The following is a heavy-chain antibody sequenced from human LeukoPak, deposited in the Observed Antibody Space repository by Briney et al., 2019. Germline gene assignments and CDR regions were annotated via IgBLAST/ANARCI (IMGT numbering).Heavy chain of an antibody. CDR3: ARDLVDTAMVYYYYYGMDV. V-gene: IGHV4-34*01. J-gene: IGHJ6*02. CDR1: GGSFRGYY. D-gene: IGHD5-18*01. CDR2: INHSGST. Sequence: PSETLSLTCAVYGGSFRGYYWSWIRQPPGKGLEWIGEINHSGSTNYNPSLKSRVTISVDTSKNQFSLKLSSVTAADTAVYYCARDLVDTAMVYYYYYGMDVWGQGTTVTVSS.